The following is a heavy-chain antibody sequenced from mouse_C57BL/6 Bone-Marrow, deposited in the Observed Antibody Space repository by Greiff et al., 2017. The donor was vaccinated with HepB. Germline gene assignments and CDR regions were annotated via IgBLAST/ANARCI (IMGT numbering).Heavy chain of an antibody. D-gene: IGHD3-2*02. CDR2: ISDGGSYT. J-gene: IGHJ3*01. CDR3: ARDRGGRLR. CDR1: GFTFSSYA. V-gene: IGHV5-4*01. Sequence: EVQGVESGGGLVKPGGSLKLSCAASGFTFSSYAMSWVRQTPEKRLEWVATISDGGSYTYYPDNVKGRFTISRDNAKNNLYLQMSHLKSEDTAMYYCARDRGGRLRWGQGTLVTVSA.